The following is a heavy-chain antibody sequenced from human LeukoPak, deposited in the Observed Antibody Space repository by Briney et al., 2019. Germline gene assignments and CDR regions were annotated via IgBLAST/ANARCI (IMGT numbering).Heavy chain of an antibody. Sequence: GGSLRLSCAASGFTFSSYWMHWVRQAPGKGLVWVSRINSDGSSTSYADSVKGRFTIYRDNAKNTLYLQMNSLRAEDTAVYYCARGGYSYGEYYFDYWGQGTLVTVSS. J-gene: IGHJ4*02. CDR2: INSDGSST. CDR1: GFTFSSYW. D-gene: IGHD5-18*01. CDR3: ARGGYSYGEYYFDY. V-gene: IGHV3-74*01.